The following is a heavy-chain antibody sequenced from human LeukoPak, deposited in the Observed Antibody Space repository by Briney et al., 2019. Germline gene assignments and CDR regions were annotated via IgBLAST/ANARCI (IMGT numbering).Heavy chain of an antibody. V-gene: IGHV1-46*01. CDR3: ARDGESSRLDLSY. CDR1: GYTFTGDY. Sequence: GASVKVSCKASGYTFTGDYMHWVRQAPGQGLEWMGIINPSGGSTSYAQKFQGRVTMTTDTSTSTVYMELSSLRSEDTVVYYWARDGESSRLDLSYWGQGTLVTVSS. CDR2: INPSGGST. J-gene: IGHJ4*02. D-gene: IGHD3-10*01.